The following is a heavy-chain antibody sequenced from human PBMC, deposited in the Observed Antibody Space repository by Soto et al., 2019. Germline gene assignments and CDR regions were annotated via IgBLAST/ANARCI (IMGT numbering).Heavy chain of an antibody. V-gene: IGHV1-8*01. CDR2: MNPNSGNT. CDR3: ASGKLHPINYYYGMDV. J-gene: IGHJ6*02. Sequence: ASVKVSCKASGYTFTSYDINWVRQATGQGLEWMGWMNPNSGNTGYAQKFQGRVTMTRNTSISTAYMELSSLRSEDTAVYYCASGKLHPINYYYGMDVWGQGTTVTVSS. D-gene: IGHD1-7*01. CDR1: GYTFTSYD.